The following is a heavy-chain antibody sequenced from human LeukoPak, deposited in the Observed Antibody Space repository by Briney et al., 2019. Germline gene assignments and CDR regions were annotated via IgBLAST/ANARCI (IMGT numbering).Heavy chain of an antibody. J-gene: IGHJ4*02. Sequence: GASVKVSCKASGYTITSDYMHWVRQAPGQGLEWMGWINPNSGGTNYAQKFQGRVTMTRDTSISTAYMELSRLRSDDTAVYYCARDNGGSYSYWGQGTLVTVSS. D-gene: IGHD1-26*01. CDR2: INPNSGGT. CDR1: GYTITSDY. V-gene: IGHV1-2*02. CDR3: ARDNGGSYSY.